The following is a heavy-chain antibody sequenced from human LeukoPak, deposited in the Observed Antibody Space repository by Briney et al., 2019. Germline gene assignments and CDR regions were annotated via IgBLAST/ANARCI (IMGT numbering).Heavy chain of an antibody. CDR1: GYTFTSYG. CDR3: ARESITIFGVVIENYYYYGMDV. V-gene: IGHV1-18*01. CDR2: ISAYNGNT. J-gene: IGHJ6*02. D-gene: IGHD3-3*01. Sequence: ASVNVSCKASGYTFTSYGISWVRQAPGQGLEWMGWISAYNGNTNYAQKFQGRVTITADESTSTAYMELSSLRSEDTAVYYCARESITIFGVVIENYYYYGMDVWGQGTTVTVSS.